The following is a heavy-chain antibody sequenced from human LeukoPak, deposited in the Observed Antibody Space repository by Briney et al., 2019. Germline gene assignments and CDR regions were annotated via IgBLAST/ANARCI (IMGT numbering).Heavy chain of an antibody. V-gene: IGHV3-23*01. CDR2: ITGNGATT. Sequence: EGSLRLSCAASGFTFSSSAMSWVRQTPGKGLEWVSSITGNGATTYYPDSVKGRFTISRDNSKNTLSLQMNSLRAEDTAVYYCAKERRRVDTEMVRSYYFENWGQGTLVTVSS. J-gene: IGHJ4*02. D-gene: IGHD5-18*01. CDR1: GFTFSSSA. CDR3: AKERRRVDTEMVRSYYFEN.